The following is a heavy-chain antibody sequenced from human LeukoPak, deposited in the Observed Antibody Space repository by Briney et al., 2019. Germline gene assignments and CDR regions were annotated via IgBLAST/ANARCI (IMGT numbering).Heavy chain of an antibody. Sequence: GSLDLSCAASGFPFNNYAMNWVRQAPGKGLEWVSGISGFGGSTYYAPSVKGRLTISRDNFGNMLYLHLDSLRVEDTAIYYCARRSGSSWSSFDYWGQGALVTVSS. D-gene: IGHD6-13*01. CDR3: ARRSGSSWSSFDY. V-gene: IGHV3-23*01. CDR2: ISGFGGST. CDR1: GFPFNNYA. J-gene: IGHJ4*02.